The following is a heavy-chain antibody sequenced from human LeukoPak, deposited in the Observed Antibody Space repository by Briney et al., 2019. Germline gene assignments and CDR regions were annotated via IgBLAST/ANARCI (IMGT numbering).Heavy chain of an antibody. CDR2: IKQDGSEK. CDR3: ARDSAGNDY. J-gene: IGHJ4*02. CDR1: GFTFSTYW. V-gene: IGHV3-7*01. D-gene: IGHD6-13*01. Sequence: GGSLRLSCAASGFTFSTYWMSWVRQAPGPGLEWVANIKQDGSEKYYVDSVKGRFTISRDNAKNSLYLQMNSLRAEDTAMYYCARDSAGNDYWRQGTLVPVSS.